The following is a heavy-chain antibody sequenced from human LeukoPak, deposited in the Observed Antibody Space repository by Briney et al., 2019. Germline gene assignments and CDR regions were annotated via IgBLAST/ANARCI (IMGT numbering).Heavy chain of an antibody. J-gene: IGHJ4*02. CDR1: GFTFSSYS. CDR3: AHSASLDY. Sequence: PGGSLRLSCAASGFTFSSYSMNWVRQAPGKGLEWVSSISSSSSYIHYADSVKGRFTISRDNAKNSLYLQMNSLRAEDTAVYYCAHSASLDYWGQGTLVTVSS. V-gene: IGHV3-21*01. D-gene: IGHD2-15*01. CDR2: ISSSSSYI.